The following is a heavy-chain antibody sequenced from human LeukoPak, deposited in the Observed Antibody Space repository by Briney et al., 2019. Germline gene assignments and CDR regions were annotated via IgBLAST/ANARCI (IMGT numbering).Heavy chain of an antibody. V-gene: IGHV3-21*01. Sequence: GGALRLSCAASGFTFSSYTMNWVRQAPGKGLEWVSYISSSSSYIYYADSVKGRFTISRDNAENSLYLQMNSLRAEDTAVYYCARRSEGYCSGGGCYYGMDVWGQGTTVTVSS. CDR1: GFTFSSYT. J-gene: IGHJ6*01. CDR2: ISSSSSYI. CDR3: ARRSEGYCSGGGCYYGMDV. D-gene: IGHD2-15*01.